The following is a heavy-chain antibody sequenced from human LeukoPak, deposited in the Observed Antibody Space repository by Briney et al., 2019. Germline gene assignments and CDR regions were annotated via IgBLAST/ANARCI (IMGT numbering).Heavy chain of an antibody. CDR2: INPNSGGT. CDR1: GYTFTGYY. J-gene: IGHJ5*02. D-gene: IGHD2-21*01. V-gene: IGHV1-2*02. CDR3: ARDGMDTKGLAYCGGDCYS. Sequence: GASVKVSCKASGYTFTGYYMHWVRQAPGQGLEWMGWINPNSGGTNYAQKFQGRVTMTRDTSISTAYMELGRLRSDDTAVYYCARDGMDTKGLAYCGGDCYSWGQGTLVTVSS.